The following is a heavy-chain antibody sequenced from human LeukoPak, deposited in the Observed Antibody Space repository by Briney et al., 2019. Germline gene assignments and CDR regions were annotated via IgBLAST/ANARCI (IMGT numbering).Heavy chain of an antibody. D-gene: IGHD3-10*01. CDR2: IIPLFGTA. Sequence: SVNVSCKASGGTFISYAISWVRQAPGQGLEWMGGIIPLFGTANYAQKFQGRVTITADESTSTAYMELGSLRSEDTAVYYCASTPYYGSGSYYFDYWGQGTLVTVSS. J-gene: IGHJ4*02. V-gene: IGHV1-69*13. CDR1: GGTFISYA. CDR3: ASTPYYGSGSYYFDY.